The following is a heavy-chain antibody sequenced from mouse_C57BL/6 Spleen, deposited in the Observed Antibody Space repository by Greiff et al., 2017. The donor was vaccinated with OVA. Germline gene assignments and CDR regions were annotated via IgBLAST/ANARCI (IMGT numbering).Heavy chain of an antibody. D-gene: IGHD1-1*01. CDR3: ARPHYAYFDY. Sequence: EVMLVESGGGLVKPGGSLKLSCAASGFTFSDYGMHWVRQAPEKGLEWVAYISSGSSTIYYADTVKGRFTISRDNAKNTLFLQMTSLRYEDTAMYYCARPHYAYFDYWGQGTTLTVSS. CDR2: ISSGSSTI. CDR1: GFTFSDYG. V-gene: IGHV5-17*01. J-gene: IGHJ2*01.